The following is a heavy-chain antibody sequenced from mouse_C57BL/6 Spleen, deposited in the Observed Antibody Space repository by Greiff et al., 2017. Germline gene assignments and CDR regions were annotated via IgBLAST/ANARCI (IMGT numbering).Heavy chain of an antibody. V-gene: IGHV3-6*01. CDR1: GYSITSGYY. J-gene: IGHJ3*01. D-gene: IGHD2-1*01. CDR3: ARGGLYYGNYDLAY. CDR2: ISYDGSN. Sequence: EVKLVESGPGLVKPSQSLSLTCSVTGYSITSGYYWNWIRQFPGNKLEWMGYISYDGSNNYNPSLQNRISITRDPSKNQFFLKLKSVTTEDTATYYCARGGLYYGNYDLAYWGQGTLVTVSA.